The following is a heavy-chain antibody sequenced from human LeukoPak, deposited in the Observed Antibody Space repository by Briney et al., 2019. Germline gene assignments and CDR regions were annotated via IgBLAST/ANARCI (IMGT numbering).Heavy chain of an antibody. CDR3: ARAARRGSGSYYVGDAFDI. CDR1: GFTFRSYA. V-gene: IGHV3-64*01. D-gene: IGHD1-26*01. J-gene: IGHJ3*02. CDR2: ISSNGGST. Sequence: PGGSLRHSWAASGFTFRSYAMHWVRQAPGKGLEYVSAISSNGGSTYYANSVKGRFTISRDNSKNPLYLQMGSLRAEDMAVYYCARAARRGSGSYYVGDAFDIWGQGTMVTVSS.